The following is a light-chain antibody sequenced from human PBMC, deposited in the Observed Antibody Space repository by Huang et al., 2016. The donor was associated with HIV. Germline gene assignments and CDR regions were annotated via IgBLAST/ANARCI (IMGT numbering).Light chain of an antibody. CDR1: QSVSNNY. Sequence: EIVLTQSPGTLSLSPGERATLSCRAIQSVSNNYVTWYRQKPGQAPRRLVYGASSRAPGTPDRFSGSGSGTDFTLTISRLEPEDFAVYYCQQYGRAPLTFGGGTRVEIK. CDR2: GAS. CDR3: QQYGRAPLT. V-gene: IGKV3-20*01. J-gene: IGKJ4*01.